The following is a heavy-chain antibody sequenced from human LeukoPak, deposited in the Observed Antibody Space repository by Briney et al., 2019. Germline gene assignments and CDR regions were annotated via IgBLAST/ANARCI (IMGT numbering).Heavy chain of an antibody. J-gene: IGHJ3*02. CDR2: IIPILGIA. CDR3: ARDGGGYYHDAFDI. D-gene: IGHD3-22*01. CDR1: GGTFSSYA. V-gene: IGHV1-69*04. Sequence: ASVKVSCKASGGTFSSYAISWVRQAPGQGLEWMGRIIPILGIANYAQKFQGRVTITADKSTSTAYMELSSLRSEDTAVYYCARDGGGYYHDAFDIWGQGTMVTVSS.